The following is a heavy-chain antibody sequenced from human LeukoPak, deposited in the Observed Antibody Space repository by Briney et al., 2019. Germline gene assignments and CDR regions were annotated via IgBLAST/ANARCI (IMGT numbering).Heavy chain of an antibody. Sequence: SETLSLTCTVSGGSISSYYWGWIRQPPGKGLEWIGYISYSAITSYNPSLKSRVTMSVDTSKNQFSLKLTSAIAADTAVYYCARYYYDSSVHYYYLDYWGQGTLVTVSS. V-gene: IGHV4-59*01. CDR1: GGSISSYY. J-gene: IGHJ4*02. CDR3: ARYYYDSSVHYYYLDY. CDR2: ISYSAIT. D-gene: IGHD3-22*01.